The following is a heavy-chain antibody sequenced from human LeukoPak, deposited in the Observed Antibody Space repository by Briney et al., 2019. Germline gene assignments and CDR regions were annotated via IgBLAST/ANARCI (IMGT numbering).Heavy chain of an antibody. J-gene: IGHJ4*02. CDR1: GFTFSSYN. V-gene: IGHV3-21*01. Sequence: GGSLRLSCAASGFTFSSYNMNWVRQAPGKGLEWVSSTTSSSSYIYYADSVKGRFTISRDNAKNSLYLQMNSLRAEDTAVYYCARDEGRYSSRFDYWGQGTLVTVSS. CDR3: ARDEGRYSSRFDY. CDR2: TTSSSSYI. D-gene: IGHD6-13*01.